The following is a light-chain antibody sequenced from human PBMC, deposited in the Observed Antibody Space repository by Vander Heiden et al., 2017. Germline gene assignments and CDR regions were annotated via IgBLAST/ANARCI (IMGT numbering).Light chain of an antibody. J-gene: IGKJ1*01. V-gene: IGKV1-39*01. CDR2: AAS. Sequence: IHMTQSPSSLSASVGDRVTITCRASQSISSYLNWYQQKPGKAPKLLIYAASSLQSGVPSRFSGSGSGTDFTLTISSLQPEDFATYYCQQSYSTPPWTFGQGTKVEIK. CDR3: QQSYSTPPWT. CDR1: QSISSY.